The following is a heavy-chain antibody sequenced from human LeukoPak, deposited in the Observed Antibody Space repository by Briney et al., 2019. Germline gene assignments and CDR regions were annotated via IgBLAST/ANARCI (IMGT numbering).Heavy chain of an antibody. D-gene: IGHD1-26*01. J-gene: IGHJ6*02. CDR2: INAGNGNT. CDR3: ARGSGSCYYYYGMDV. V-gene: IGHV1-3*01. Sequence: ASVKVSCKASGYTFTSYAMHWVRQAPGQRLEWMGWINAGNGNTKYSQKFQGRVTITRDTSASTAYMELSSLRSEDTAVYYCARGSGSCYYYYGMDVWGQGTTVTVSS. CDR1: GYTFTSYA.